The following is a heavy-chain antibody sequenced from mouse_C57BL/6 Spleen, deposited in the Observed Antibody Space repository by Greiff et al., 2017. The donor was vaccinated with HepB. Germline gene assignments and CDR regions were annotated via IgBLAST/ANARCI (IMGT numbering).Heavy chain of an antibody. CDR1: GFSFNTYA. CDR3: VGHGDYGWFAY. J-gene: IGHJ3*01. D-gene: IGHD2-4*01. V-gene: IGHV10-1*01. Sequence: EVQLVESGGGLVQPKGSLKLSCAASGFSFNTYAMNWVRQAPGKGLEWVARIRSKSNNYATYYADSVKDRLTISRDDSESMLYLQMNNLTTEDTAMYYCVGHGDYGWFAYWGQGTLVTVSA. CDR2: IRSKSNNYAT.